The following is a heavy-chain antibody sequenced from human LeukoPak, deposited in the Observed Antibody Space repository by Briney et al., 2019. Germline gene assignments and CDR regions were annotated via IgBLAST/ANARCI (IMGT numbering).Heavy chain of an antibody. Sequence: PGGSLRLSCAASGFTFSNYWLHWVRQAPGKGLVWVSHLDSDGIDTSYADSVKGRFTISRDNAKNTLYLQMNSLRAEDTAVYYCARGLPTNAFDIWGQGTMVTVSS. CDR1: GFTFSNYW. J-gene: IGHJ3*02. CDR3: ARGLPTNAFDI. D-gene: IGHD5-24*01. V-gene: IGHV3-74*01. CDR2: LDSDGIDT.